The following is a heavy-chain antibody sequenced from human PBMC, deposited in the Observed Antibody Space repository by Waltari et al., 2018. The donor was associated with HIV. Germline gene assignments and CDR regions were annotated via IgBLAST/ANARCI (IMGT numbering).Heavy chain of an antibody. CDR3: ARGPHTSIFGVVKYFQP. V-gene: IGHV4-34*02. J-gene: IGHJ1*01. CDR2: IDHSGST. Sequence: QVQLQQFCTAPLMHSETMTLTCAGYGGSFTANYSTLIRHSPGHGLEWIGEIDHSGSTNYNPSLKSRVTISVDAFKNQFSLKLTSVTAADTGLYYCARGPHTSIFGVVKYFQPWGQGTLVIVSS. CDR1: GGSFTANY. D-gene: IGHD3-3*01.